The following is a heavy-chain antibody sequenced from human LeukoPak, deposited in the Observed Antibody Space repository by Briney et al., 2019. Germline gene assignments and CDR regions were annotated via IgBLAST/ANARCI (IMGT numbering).Heavy chain of an antibody. Sequence: GGSLRLSCAASGFTFSSYSMNWVRQAPGKGLEWVSSISSSSSYIYYADSVKGRFTISRDNAKNSLYLQMNSLRAEDTAVYYCARDPLILEWLPTDWGQGTLVTVSS. CDR1: GFTFSSYS. D-gene: IGHD3-3*01. J-gene: IGHJ4*02. CDR2: ISSSSSYI. CDR3: ARDPLILEWLPTD. V-gene: IGHV3-21*01.